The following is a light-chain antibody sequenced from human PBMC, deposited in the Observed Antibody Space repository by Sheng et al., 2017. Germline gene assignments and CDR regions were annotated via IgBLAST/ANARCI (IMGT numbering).Light chain of an antibody. CDR2: GAS. Sequence: EIVMTQSPATLSVSPGERATLSCGASQSISSNLAWYQQKPGQAPRLLIYGASTRATGIPARFSGSGSGTEFTLTISSLQSEDFALYYCQQYNNWPRGTFGGGTKVEIK. V-gene: IGKV3-15*01. CDR3: QQYNNWPRGT. J-gene: IGKJ4*01. CDR1: QSISSN.